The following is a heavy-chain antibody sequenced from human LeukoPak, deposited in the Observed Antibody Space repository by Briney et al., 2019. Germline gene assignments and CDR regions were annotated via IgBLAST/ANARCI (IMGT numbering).Heavy chain of an antibody. J-gene: IGHJ4*02. Sequence: PGGSLRLSCAASGFTFSSYEMNWVRQAPGKGLEWVSYISSSGSTIYYADSVKGRFTISRDNAKNSLYLQMNSLRAEDTAVYYCARDGGSGHAWEYYFDYWGQGTLVTVSS. V-gene: IGHV3-48*03. D-gene: IGHD6-19*01. CDR2: ISSSGSTI. CDR3: ARDGGSGHAWEYYFDY. CDR1: GFTFSSYE.